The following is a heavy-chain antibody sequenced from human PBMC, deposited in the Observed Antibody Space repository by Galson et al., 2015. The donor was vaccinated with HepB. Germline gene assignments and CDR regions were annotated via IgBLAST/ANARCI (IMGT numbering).Heavy chain of an antibody. CDR2: IWYDDTYK. V-gene: IGHV3-33*01. CDR1: GFTFSSHG. CDR3: ARDGGRGYTNGYFDY. Sequence: SLRLSCATSGFTFSSHGMHWVRQAPGKGLEWAAVIWYDDTYKYYTESVKGRFTISRDSAKNTLSLQMNSLRVEDTAVYYCARDGGRGYTNGYFDYWGRGTLVTVSS. J-gene: IGHJ4*02. D-gene: IGHD5-18*01.